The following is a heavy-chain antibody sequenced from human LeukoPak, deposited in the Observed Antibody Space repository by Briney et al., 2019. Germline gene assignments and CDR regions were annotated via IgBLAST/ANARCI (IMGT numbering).Heavy chain of an antibody. CDR1: GGSISSYY. Sequence: SETLSLTCTVSGGSISSYYWNWIRQPPGKGLEWIGYIYYSGSTNYNPSLKSRVTISVDTSKNQFSLRLSSVTAADTAVYYCARTNSSGWNFDYWGQGTLVTVSP. CDR3: ARTNSSGWNFDY. J-gene: IGHJ4*02. V-gene: IGHV4-59*01. D-gene: IGHD6-19*01. CDR2: IYYSGST.